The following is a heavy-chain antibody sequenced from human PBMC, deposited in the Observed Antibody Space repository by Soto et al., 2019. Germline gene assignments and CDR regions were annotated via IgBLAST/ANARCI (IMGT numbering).Heavy chain of an antibody. J-gene: IGHJ6*02. D-gene: IGHD3-10*01. Sequence: PGGSLRLSCAASGFTFDDYTMHWVRQAPGKGLEWVSLISWDGGSTYYADSVKGRFTISRDNSKNSLDLQMNSLRTEDTALYYCAKDIFYLGVLPDYYYGMDVWGQGTTVTVSS. CDR2: ISWDGGST. CDR3: AKDIFYLGVLPDYYYGMDV. CDR1: GFTFDDYT. V-gene: IGHV3-43*01.